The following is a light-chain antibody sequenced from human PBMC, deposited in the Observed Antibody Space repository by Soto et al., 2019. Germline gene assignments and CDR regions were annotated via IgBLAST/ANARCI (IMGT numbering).Light chain of an antibody. CDR3: QHYKSYPWT. CDR2: KAS. CDR1: QSISSW. Sequence: DIQMTQSPSTLSASVGDRVTITCRASQSISSWLAWYQQKPGKAPKLLIDKASNLESGVPSRFSGSGSGTEFSLTISSLQPDDFATYYCQHYKSYPWTFGQGTKVEIK. J-gene: IGKJ1*01. V-gene: IGKV1-5*03.